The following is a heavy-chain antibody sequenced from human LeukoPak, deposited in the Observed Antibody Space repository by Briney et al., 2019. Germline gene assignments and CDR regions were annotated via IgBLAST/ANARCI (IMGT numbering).Heavy chain of an antibody. CDR1: GGSISSYY. CDR3: AVHTEIVARGGWFDP. V-gene: IGHV4-59*01. CDR2: IYYTGST. J-gene: IGHJ5*02. Sequence: SETLSLTCTVSGGSISSYYWSWIRQPPGKGPEWIGYIYYTGSTNYNPSLKSRVTISVDTSKNQFPLKLSSVTAADTAVYYCAVHTEIVARGGWFDPWGQGTLVTVSS. D-gene: IGHD5-12*01.